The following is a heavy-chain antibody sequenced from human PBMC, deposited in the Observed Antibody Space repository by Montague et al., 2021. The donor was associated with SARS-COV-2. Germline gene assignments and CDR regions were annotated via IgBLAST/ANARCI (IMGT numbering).Heavy chain of an antibody. V-gene: IGHV3-23*01. CDR1: GFTFTSHP. CDR3: ARDPQYSKSWLHTIFEN. J-gene: IGHJ4*02. Sequence: SLRLSCAASGFTFTSHPMSWVRQAPGKGLEWVSGISGSGESTYYADSVKGRFTVSRDNSKNTAHLQMNSLRAEDTAVYYCARDPQYSKSWLHTIFENWSQGTLVTVSS. CDR2: ISGSGEST. D-gene: IGHD6-13*01.